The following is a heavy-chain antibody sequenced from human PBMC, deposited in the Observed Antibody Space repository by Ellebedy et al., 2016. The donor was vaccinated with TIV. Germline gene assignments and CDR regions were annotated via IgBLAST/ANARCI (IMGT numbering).Heavy chain of an antibody. CDR3: ASGSQ. D-gene: IGHD3-10*01. V-gene: IGHV3-7*01. J-gene: IGHJ4*02. Sequence: GESLKISCAAYEFSFSSYWMNWVRQAPGKGLEWVANLNQDGSVKYYVDSVKGRFTISRDNAKNSLYLQMNSLRAEDTAVYYCASGSQWGQGTLVTVSS. CDR1: EFSFSSYW. CDR2: LNQDGSVK.